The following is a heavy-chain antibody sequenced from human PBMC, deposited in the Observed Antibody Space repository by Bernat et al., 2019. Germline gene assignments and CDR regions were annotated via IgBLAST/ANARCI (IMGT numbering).Heavy chain of an antibody. CDR3: ARRNEGASSPSPGMDV. CDR2: IYYSGST. V-gene: IGHV4-31*03. CDR1: GGSISSGGYY. Sequence: QVQLQESGPGLVKPSQTLSLTCTVSGGSISSGGYYWSWIRHHPGKGLEWIGYIYYSGSTYYNPSLKSRVTISVDTSKNQFSLKLSSVTAADTAVYYCARRNEGASSPSPGMDVWGQGTTVTVSS. J-gene: IGHJ6*02. D-gene: IGHD1-26*01.